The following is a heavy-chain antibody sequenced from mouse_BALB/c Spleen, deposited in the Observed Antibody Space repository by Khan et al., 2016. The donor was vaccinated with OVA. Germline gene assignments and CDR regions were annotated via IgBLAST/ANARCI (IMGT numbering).Heavy chain of an antibody. J-gene: IGHJ4*01. CDR1: GYTFTSYW. V-gene: IGHV1S41*01. D-gene: IGHD1-1*01. Sequence: DLVKPGASVKLSCKAPGYTFTSYWINWIKQRPGQGLEWIGRISPGSGTPYYNEMFKGKATLTVDISSNTAYIQLSSLSSEDSAVYFCARVNYYGSSHYAMDYWGQGTSVTVSS. CDR3: ARVNYYGSSHYAMDY. CDR2: ISPGSGTP.